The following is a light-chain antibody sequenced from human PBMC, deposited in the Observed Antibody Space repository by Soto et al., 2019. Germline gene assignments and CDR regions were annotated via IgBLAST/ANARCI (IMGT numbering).Light chain of an antibody. CDR1: QSINKN. V-gene: IGKV1-39*01. Sequence: DMQMTQTPSSLSASVGDRVTITCRASQSINKNLNLFQQKPGKAPKLLIYGASNLHSGVPSRFSGSGPGTDFTLTISSLQPEDFATYYYQMSYSRSTSAFGPGTKVDIK. J-gene: IGKJ3*01. CDR2: GAS. CDR3: QMSYSRSTSA.